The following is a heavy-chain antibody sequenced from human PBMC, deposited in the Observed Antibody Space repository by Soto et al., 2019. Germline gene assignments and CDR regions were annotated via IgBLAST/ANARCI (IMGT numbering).Heavy chain of an antibody. V-gene: IGHV1-3*01. D-gene: IGHD6-19*01. J-gene: IGHJ4*02. Sequence: QVQLVQSGAEVKKPGASVKVSCKASGYTFTSYAMHWVRQAPGQRLEWMGWINAGNGNTKYSQKFQGRVTITRDTSARTAYMGVSSLRSEDTAGYYCGRDGAVGGGGSDYWGQGTLVTVSS. CDR2: INAGNGNT. CDR3: GRDGAVGGGGSDY. CDR1: GYTFTSYA.